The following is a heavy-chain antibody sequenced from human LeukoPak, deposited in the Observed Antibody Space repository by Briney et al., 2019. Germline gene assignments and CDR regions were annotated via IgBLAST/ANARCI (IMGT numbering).Heavy chain of an antibody. D-gene: IGHD3-22*01. CDR2: IRVSDAST. CDR1: GFTYSSYA. V-gene: IGHV3-23*01. Sequence: PGGSVTLSCAASGFTYSSYAMTWVPQAPGKGREWVSSIRVSDASTKYAESVKGRFTISRDNSKNTLHLQMNSRSDDDTAVYYCAKSFQKADSSGYYSFDYWGQGTLVTVSS. CDR3: AKSFQKADSSGYYSFDY. J-gene: IGHJ4*02.